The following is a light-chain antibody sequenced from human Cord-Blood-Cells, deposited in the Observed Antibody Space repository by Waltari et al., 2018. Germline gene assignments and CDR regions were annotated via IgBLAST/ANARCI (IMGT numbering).Light chain of an antibody. J-gene: IGKJ1*01. CDR2: GAS. CDR1: QSVSSSY. Sequence: IVLTQSPGTLSLSPGDRATRSCRALQSVSSSYLAWYQQKPGQAPRLLLYGASSRATAIPDRFSGIESGTDFTLTISRLEPEDFAVYYCQQYGSSPVTFGQGTKVEIK. CDR3: QQYGSSPVT. V-gene: IGKV3-20*01.